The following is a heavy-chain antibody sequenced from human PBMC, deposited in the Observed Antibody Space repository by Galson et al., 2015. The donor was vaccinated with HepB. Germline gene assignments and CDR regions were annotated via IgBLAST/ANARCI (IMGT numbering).Heavy chain of an antibody. D-gene: IGHD1-1*01. V-gene: IGHV3-7*01. CDR1: GFTLSTSW. CDR2: IESDGNEK. J-gene: IGHJ5*02. CDR3: ARDVGTS. Sequence: SLRLSCAASGFTLSTSWMNWVRQAPGKGLEWVATIESDGNEKFYVDSVKGRFSISRDNTRNSLSLQMNSLRDEDTAVYYCARDVGTSWGQGTLVTVSS.